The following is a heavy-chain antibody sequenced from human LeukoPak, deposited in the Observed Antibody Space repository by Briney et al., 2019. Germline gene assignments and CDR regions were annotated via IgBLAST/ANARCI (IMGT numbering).Heavy chain of an antibody. CDR2: MSSGSRYI. D-gene: IGHD3-3*01. V-gene: IGHV3-21*01. Sequence: GESLKISCAASGFTFSSYSMTWVRQAPGKGLEWVSSMSSGSRYIYYADSVRGRFTISRDNAKNSLYLLMNSLRAEDTAVYYCARDRPTGASRLFVVQWGQGTLVTVSS. J-gene: IGHJ4*02. CDR1: GFTFSSYS. CDR3: ARDRPTGASRLFVVQ.